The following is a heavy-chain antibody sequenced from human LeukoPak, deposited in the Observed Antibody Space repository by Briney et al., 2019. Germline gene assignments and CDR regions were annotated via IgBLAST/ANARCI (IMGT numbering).Heavy chain of an antibody. CDR2: INWNGGST. CDR3: ARGDCSGGSCYLSLTTIDY. D-gene: IGHD2-15*01. CDR1: GFTFDDHG. Sequence: GGSLRLSCAASGFTFDDHGMSWVRQAPGKGLEWVSGINWNGGSTGYADSVKGRFTISRDNAKTSLYLQMNSLRAEDTALYYCARGDCSGGSCYLSLTTIDYWGQGTLVTVSS. J-gene: IGHJ4*02. V-gene: IGHV3-20*04.